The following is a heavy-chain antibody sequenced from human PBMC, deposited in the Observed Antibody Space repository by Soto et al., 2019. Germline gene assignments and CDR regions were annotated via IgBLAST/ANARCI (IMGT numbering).Heavy chain of an antibody. V-gene: IGHV4-34*01. J-gene: IGHJ4*02. Sequence: PSETLSLSCAVYGGSFSGYYWGWIRQPPGKGLEWIGEINHSGSTNYNPSLKSRVTISVDTSKNQFSLKLSSVTAADTAVYYCARGKKRGYCSSTSCPHFDYWGQGTLVTVSS. CDR2: INHSGST. CDR1: GGSFSGYY. D-gene: IGHD2-2*01. CDR3: ARGKKRGYCSSTSCPHFDY.